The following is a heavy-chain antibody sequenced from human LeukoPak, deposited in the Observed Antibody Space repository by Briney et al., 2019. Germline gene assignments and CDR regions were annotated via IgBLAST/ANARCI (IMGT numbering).Heavy chain of an antibody. V-gene: IGHV4-31*03. CDR2: IYYSGST. CDR3: ARDPPYYDSSGRDDAFDI. D-gene: IGHD3-22*01. Sequence: SQTLSLTCTVSGGSISSGGYYWSWIRQHPGKGLESIVYIYYSGSTYYNPPLKSRVTISVDTSKNQFSLKLSSVTAADTAVYYCARDPPYYDSSGRDDAFDIWGQGTMVTVSS. CDR1: GGSISSGGYY. J-gene: IGHJ3*02.